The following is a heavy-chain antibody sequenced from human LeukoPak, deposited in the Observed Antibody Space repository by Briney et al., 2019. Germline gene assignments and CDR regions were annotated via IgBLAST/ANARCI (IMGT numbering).Heavy chain of an antibody. J-gene: IGHJ3*02. Sequence: PGRSLRLSCAASGFIFDDHGMHWVRQAPGKGLEWVSGISWSSGIIGYADSVKGRFTISRDNAKNSLVLQMESLRAENTAVYYCAKDTGSPADAITMEDNAFDIWGQGTMVTVSS. V-gene: IGHV3-9*01. CDR1: GFIFDDHG. CDR3: AKDTGSPADAITMEDNAFDI. CDR2: ISWSSGII. D-gene: IGHD3-3*01.